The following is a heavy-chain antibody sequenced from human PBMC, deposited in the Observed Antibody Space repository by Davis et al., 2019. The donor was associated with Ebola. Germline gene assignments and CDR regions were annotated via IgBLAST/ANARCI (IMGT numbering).Heavy chain of an antibody. V-gene: IGHV3-30*04. J-gene: IGHJ6*02. CDR1: RFTFSSYA. CDR2: ISYDGSNK. Sequence: GESLKISCAASRFTFSSYAMHWVRQAPGKGLEWVAVISYDGSNKYYTDSVKGRFTISRDNSKNTLYLQTNSLRAEDTAVYYCARDPLPGEPYYYGMDVWGQGTTVTVSS. D-gene: IGHD1-14*01. CDR3: ARDPLPGEPYYYGMDV.